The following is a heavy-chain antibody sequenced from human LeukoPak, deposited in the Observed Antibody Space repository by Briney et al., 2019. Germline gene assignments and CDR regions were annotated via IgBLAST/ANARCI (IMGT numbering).Heavy chain of an antibody. Sequence: SGTLSLTCTVSGGSISNYYWIWMRQPPGKGLEWIGSLYNSGSTNYKPSLKSRLTISVDMSKNQVSLQLSSVTAADTAVYYCARGVTSPLDAFGIWGQGTTVTVSS. CDR2: LYNSGST. CDR3: ARGVTSPLDAFGI. J-gene: IGHJ3*02. CDR1: GGSISNYY. V-gene: IGHV4-59*01. D-gene: IGHD1-26*01.